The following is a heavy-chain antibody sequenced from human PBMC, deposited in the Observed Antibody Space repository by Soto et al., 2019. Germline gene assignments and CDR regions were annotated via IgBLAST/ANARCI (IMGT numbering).Heavy chain of an antibody. Sequence: ESLKISCKGSGYSFTSYWISWVRQMPGKGLEWMGRIDPSDSYTNYSPSFQGHVTISADKSISTAYLQWSSLKASDTAMYYCATVGGLLYGMDVWGQGTMVTVSS. J-gene: IGHJ6*02. D-gene: IGHD3-16*01. CDR3: ATVGGLLYGMDV. CDR1: GYSFTSYW. V-gene: IGHV5-10-1*01. CDR2: IDPSDSYT.